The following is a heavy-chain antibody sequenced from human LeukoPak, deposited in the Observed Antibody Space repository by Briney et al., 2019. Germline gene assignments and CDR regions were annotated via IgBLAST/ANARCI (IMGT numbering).Heavy chain of an antibody. CDR1: GFTFSDYT. D-gene: IGHD6-13*01. V-gene: IGHV3-30*04. CDR2: LPPDGSYQ. J-gene: IGHJ4*02. Sequence: GRSLRLSCAASGFTFSDYTMQWVRQAPGKGLEWVALLPPDGSYQYYADSLKGRFTISRDNFKNALYLQMNSLRLEDTAVYYCARGLHGRSWYGAHWGQGTLLSVSS. CDR3: ARGLHGRSWYGAH.